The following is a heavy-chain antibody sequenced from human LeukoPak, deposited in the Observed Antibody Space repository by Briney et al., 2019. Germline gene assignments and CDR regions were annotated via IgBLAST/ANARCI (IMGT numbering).Heavy chain of an antibody. D-gene: IGHD2-2*01. CDR2: ITSSSTYI. Sequence: GGSLRLSCVASGFTFSSYSMNWVRQAPGKGLEWVSSITSSSTYIYYADSVKGRFTISRDNAKNSLYLQMNSLRAGDTAVYYCARDPIVVVPSASFYYYMDVWGKGTTVTVSS. J-gene: IGHJ6*03. CDR1: GFTFSSYS. V-gene: IGHV3-21*01. CDR3: ARDPIVVVPSASFYYYMDV.